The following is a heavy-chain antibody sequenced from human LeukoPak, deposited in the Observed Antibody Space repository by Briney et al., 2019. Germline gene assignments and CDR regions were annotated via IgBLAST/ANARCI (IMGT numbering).Heavy chain of an antibody. CDR3: ARHSRPTIFGVVTQRYYYYYMDV. Sequence: GASVKVSCKASGSTFSSYTSSWVRQAPGQGLEWMGGIIPIFGRASYAQKFQGRVTITEDKSTSTAYMELSSLRSEDTAVYYCARHSRPTIFGVVTQRYYYYYMDVWGKGTTVTVSS. CDR2: IIPIFGRA. J-gene: IGHJ6*03. V-gene: IGHV1-69*06. CDR1: GSTFSSYT. D-gene: IGHD3-3*01.